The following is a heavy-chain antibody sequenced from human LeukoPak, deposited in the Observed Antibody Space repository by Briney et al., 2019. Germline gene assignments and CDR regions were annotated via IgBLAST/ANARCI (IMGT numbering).Heavy chain of an antibody. CDR3: ARDAGAGYYYDSSGAYYYYMDV. V-gene: IGHV1-69*05. J-gene: IGHJ6*03. D-gene: IGHD3-22*01. CDR2: IIPIFFTA. Sequence: SVKVSCKASGGTFSSYAISWVRQAPGQALEWMGGIIPIFFTANYAQKFQGRVTITTDESTSTAYMELSSLRSEDTAVYYCARDAGAGYYYDSSGAYYYYMDVWGKGTTVTVSS. CDR1: GGTFSSYA.